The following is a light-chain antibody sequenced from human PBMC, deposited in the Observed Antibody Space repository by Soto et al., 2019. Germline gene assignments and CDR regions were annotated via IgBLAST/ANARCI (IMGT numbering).Light chain of an antibody. J-gene: IGLJ2*01. V-gene: IGLV1-40*01. Sequence: QLVLTQPPSVSGAPGQRVTISCTGSSSNIGAGYDVHWYQQLPGTAPKLLIYGNSNRPSGVPDRFSGSKSRTSASLAITGLQAEDEADYYCQSYDSSLSGYVVFGGGTKLTVL. CDR2: GNS. CDR1: SSNIGAGYD. CDR3: QSYDSSLSGYVV.